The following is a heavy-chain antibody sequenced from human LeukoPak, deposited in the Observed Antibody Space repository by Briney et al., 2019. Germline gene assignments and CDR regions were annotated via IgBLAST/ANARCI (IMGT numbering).Heavy chain of an antibody. V-gene: IGHV3-21*01. CDR3: ARMFFGSDAFDI. Sequence: GGSLRLSCAASGFTFSSYSMNWVRQAPGKGLEWVSSISSSSSYIYYADSVKGRFTISRDNAKNSLYLQMNSLRAEDTVVYYCARMFFGSDAFDIWGQGTMVTVSS. CDR1: GFTFSSYS. D-gene: IGHD2-15*01. J-gene: IGHJ3*02. CDR2: ISSSSSYI.